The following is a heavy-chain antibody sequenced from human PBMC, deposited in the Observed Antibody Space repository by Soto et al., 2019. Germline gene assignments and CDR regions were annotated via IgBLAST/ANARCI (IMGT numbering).Heavy chain of an antibody. V-gene: IGHV1-18*01. J-gene: IGHJ6*02. Sequence: QVQLVQSGAEVKKPGASVKVSCKASGYTFTSYGISWVRQAPGQGLEWMGWISAYNGNTNYAQKLQGRVTMTTDTSTRTAYMELRSLRSDDTAVYYCARGPSSRSWYLDYYYGMDVWGQGTTVTVSS. CDR2: ISAYNGNT. D-gene: IGHD6-13*01. CDR3: ARGPSSRSWYLDYYYGMDV. CDR1: GYTFTSYG.